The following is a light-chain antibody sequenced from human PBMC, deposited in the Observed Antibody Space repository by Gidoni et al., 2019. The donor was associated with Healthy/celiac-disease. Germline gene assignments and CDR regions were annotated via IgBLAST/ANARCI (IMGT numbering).Light chain of an antibody. CDR2: AAS. CDR3: QQSYSTPRA. CDR1: QSISSY. V-gene: IGKV1-39*01. J-gene: IGKJ4*01. Sequence: EIQMTQSSSSLSASVGDRVTITCRASQSISSYLNWYQQKPGKAPKLLIYAASSLQSGVPSRFSGSGSGTDFTLTISSLQAEDFAIYYCQQSYSTPRAFXGXTKVEIK.